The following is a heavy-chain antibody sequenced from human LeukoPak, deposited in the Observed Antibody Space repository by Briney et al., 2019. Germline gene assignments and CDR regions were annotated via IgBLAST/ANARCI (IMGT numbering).Heavy chain of an antibody. V-gene: IGHV4-59*01. D-gene: IGHD1-20*01. CDR1: GGSISSYY. Sequence: PSETLSLTCTVSGGSISSYYWSWIRQPPGKGLEWIGYIYYSGSTNYNPSLKSRVTISVDTSKNQFSLKLSSVTAADTAVYYCASNWNVQDAFDIWGQGTMVTVSS. J-gene: IGHJ3*02. CDR3: ASNWNVQDAFDI. CDR2: IYYSGST.